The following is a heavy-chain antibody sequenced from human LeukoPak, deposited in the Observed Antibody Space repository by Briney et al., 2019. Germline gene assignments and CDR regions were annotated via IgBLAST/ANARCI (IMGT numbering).Heavy chain of an antibody. J-gene: IGHJ4*02. V-gene: IGHV3-15*07. CDR2: IKSKTDGGTT. D-gene: IGHD3-10*01. Sequence: GGSLRLSCAASGFTFSNAWMNWVRQAPGKGLEWVGRIKSKTDGGTTDYAAPVKGRFTTSRDDSKNTLYLQMNSLKTEDTAVYYCTTFPFYGSVAVYWGQGTLVTVSS. CDR3: TTFPFYGSVAVY. CDR1: GFTFSNAW.